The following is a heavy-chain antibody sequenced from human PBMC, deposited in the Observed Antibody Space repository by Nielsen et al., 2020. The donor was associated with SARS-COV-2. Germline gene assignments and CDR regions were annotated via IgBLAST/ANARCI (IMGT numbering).Heavy chain of an antibody. CDR1: GFTFSSYS. Sequence: GGSLRLSCAASGFTFSSYSMNWVRQAPGKGLEWVSSISSSSSYIYYADSVKGRFTISRDNAKNSLYLQMNSLRAEDTAVYYCARALEFYGDYLSFDYWGQGTLVTVSS. V-gene: IGHV3-21*01. D-gene: IGHD4-17*01. CDR2: ISSSSSYI. CDR3: ARALEFYGDYLSFDY. J-gene: IGHJ4*02.